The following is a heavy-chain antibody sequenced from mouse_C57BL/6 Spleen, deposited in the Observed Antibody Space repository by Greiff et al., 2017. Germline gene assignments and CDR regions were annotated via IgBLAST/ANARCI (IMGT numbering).Heavy chain of an antibody. CDR1: GYAFSSSW. CDR2: IYPGDGDT. Sequence: QVQLKESGPELVKPGASVKISCKASGYAFSSSWMNWVKQRPGKGLEWIGRIYPGDGDTNYNGKFKGKATLTADTSSSTAYMQLSSLTSEDSAVYFCARGDYDYDYAMDYWGQGTSVTVSS. V-gene: IGHV1-82*01. CDR3: ARGDYDYDYAMDY. J-gene: IGHJ4*01. D-gene: IGHD2-4*01.